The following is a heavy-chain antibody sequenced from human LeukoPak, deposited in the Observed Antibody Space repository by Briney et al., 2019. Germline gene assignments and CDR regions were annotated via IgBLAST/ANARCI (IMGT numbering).Heavy chain of an antibody. Sequence: GGSLRLSCAASGFTFSSYAMHWVRQAPGKGLGWVAVISYDGSNKYYADSVKGRFTIARDNSKNTPYLQMNSLRAEDTAVYYCARDILSGNPDFDYWGQGTLVTVSS. CDR2: ISYDGSNK. D-gene: IGHD3-3*02. J-gene: IGHJ4*02. CDR1: GFTFSSYA. V-gene: IGHV3-30-3*01. CDR3: ARDILSGNPDFDY.